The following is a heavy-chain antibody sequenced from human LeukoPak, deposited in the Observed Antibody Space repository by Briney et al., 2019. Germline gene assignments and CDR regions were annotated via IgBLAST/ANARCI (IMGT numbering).Heavy chain of an antibody. CDR2: IWYDGSNK. V-gene: IGHV3-33*06. D-gene: IGHD6-13*01. CDR3: AKDTGGPPRASSLLN. CDR1: GFTFSSYG. J-gene: IGHJ4*02. Sequence: GRSLRLSCAASGFTFSSYGMHWVRQAPGKGLEWVAVIWYDGSNKCYADSVKGRFTISRDNSKNTLYLQMNSLRAEDTAVYYCAKDTGGPPRASSLLNWGQGTLVTVSS.